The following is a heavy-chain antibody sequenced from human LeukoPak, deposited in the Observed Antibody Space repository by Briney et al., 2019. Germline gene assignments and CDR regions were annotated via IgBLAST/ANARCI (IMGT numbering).Heavy chain of an antibody. CDR2: ISSSSSYI. V-gene: IGHV3-21*01. Sequence: PGGSLRLSCAASEFTFSIYSINWVRQAPGKGLEWVSSISSSSSYIYYADSVKGRFTISRDNAKSSLYLQMNSLRAEDTAVYYCARRTYCGGDCYSVGAFDIWGQGTMVTVSS. CDR3: ARRTYCGGDCYSVGAFDI. CDR1: EFTFSIYS. D-gene: IGHD2-21*02. J-gene: IGHJ3*02.